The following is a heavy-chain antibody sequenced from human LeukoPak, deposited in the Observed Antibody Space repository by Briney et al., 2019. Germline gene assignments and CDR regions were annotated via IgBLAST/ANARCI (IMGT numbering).Heavy chain of an antibody. CDR2: ISGSSSTI. CDR3: ARERGYDSWSGSRVLFDH. CDR1: GFTFSDYY. J-gene: IGHJ4*02. D-gene: IGHD3-3*01. V-gene: IGHV3-11*04. Sequence: GGSLRLSCAASGFTFSDYYMSWIRQAPGKGLEWVSYISGSSSTIYYADSVKGRFSISRDKAKNSLYLQMNSLRAEDTAVYYCARERGYDSWSGSRVLFDHWGQGTLVTVSS.